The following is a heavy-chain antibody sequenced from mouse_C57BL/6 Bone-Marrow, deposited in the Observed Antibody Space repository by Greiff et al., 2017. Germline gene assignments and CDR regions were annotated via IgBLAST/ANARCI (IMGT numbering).Heavy chain of an antibody. CDR1: GYAFSSSW. V-gene: IGHV1-82*01. J-gene: IGHJ3*01. CDR3: ARGVKLGAWFAY. Sequence: VQLQQSGPELVKPGASVKISCKASGYAFSSSWMNWVKQRPGKGLEWIGRIYPGDGDTKNNGKFKGKATLTADKYSSTAYMQLRSLTSEDSAVYVCARGVKLGAWFAYWGQGTLVTVSA. D-gene: IGHD4-1*01. CDR2: IYPGDGDT.